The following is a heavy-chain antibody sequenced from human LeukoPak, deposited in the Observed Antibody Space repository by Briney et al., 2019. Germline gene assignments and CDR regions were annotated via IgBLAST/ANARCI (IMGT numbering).Heavy chain of an antibody. CDR3: ARDTVATGDFDY. Sequence: ASVKVSCKASGYTFTGYYMHWVRPAPGQGLAWMGWINPNSGGTNYAQKFQGRVTMTRDTSISTAYMELSRLRSDDTAVYYCARDTVATGDFDYWGQGTLVTVSS. J-gene: IGHJ4*02. CDR1: GYTFTGYY. D-gene: IGHD4-23*01. CDR2: INPNSGGT. V-gene: IGHV1-2*02.